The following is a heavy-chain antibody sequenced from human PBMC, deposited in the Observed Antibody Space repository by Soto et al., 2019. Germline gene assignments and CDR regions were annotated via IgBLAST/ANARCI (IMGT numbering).Heavy chain of an antibody. Sequence: GGSLRLSCAASGFTFSSYAMTWVRQAPGKGLEWVSAISGSGGSTYYADSVKGRFTISRDNSKNTLYLQMNSLRAEDTAVYYCAKKIAGAGVPADYWGQGTLVTVSS. D-gene: IGHD6-13*01. V-gene: IGHV3-23*01. CDR3: AKKIAGAGVPADY. J-gene: IGHJ4*02. CDR1: GFTFSSYA. CDR2: ISGSGGST.